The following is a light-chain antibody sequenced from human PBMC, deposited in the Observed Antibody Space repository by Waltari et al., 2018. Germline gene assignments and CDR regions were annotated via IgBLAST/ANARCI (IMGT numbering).Light chain of an antibody. J-gene: IGLJ1*01. Sequence: QSVLTQPPSVSAAPGQKVTISCSGSNSNVGNDYVSWYQQLPGTAPKLPIYDDDNRPSGIPDRFSGSKSGTSATLAITGLQTGDEAEYYCGTWDSSLSAGVFGTGTKVTV. CDR1: NSNVGNDY. CDR3: GTWDSSLSAGV. V-gene: IGLV1-51*01. CDR2: DDD.